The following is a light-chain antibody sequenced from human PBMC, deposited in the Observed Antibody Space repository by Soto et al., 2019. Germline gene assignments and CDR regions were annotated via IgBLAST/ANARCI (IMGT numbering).Light chain of an antibody. CDR1: QSVTTY. V-gene: IGKV1-39*01. Sequence: DIQMPQSPSSLSACVGDRVTITRRASQSVTTYLHWYQQKAGEAPKLLIYAISNLQSGVSSRFSGSGSGTDFSLTINTLQPEDFATYYCQQGYSTPWTFCQGTKV. CDR2: AIS. CDR3: QQGYSTPWT. J-gene: IGKJ1*01.